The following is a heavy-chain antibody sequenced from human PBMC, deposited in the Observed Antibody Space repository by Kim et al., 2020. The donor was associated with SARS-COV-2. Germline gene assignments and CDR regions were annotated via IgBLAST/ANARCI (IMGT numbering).Heavy chain of an antibody. V-gene: IGHV3-21*01. D-gene: IGHD3-22*01. J-gene: IGHJ3*02. CDR2: ISSSSSYI. Sequence: GGSLRLSCAASGFTFSSYSMNWVRQAPGKGLEWVSSISSSSSYIYYADSVKGRFTISRDNAKNSLYLQMNSLRAEDTAVYYCASWEYYYESSGYSNAFDIWGQGTMVTVSS. CDR1: GFTFSSYS. CDR3: ASWEYYYESSGYSNAFDI.